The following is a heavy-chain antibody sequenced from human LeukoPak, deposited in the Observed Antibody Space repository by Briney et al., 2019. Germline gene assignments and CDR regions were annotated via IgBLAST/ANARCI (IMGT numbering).Heavy chain of an antibody. CDR1: GFTFSSYA. J-gene: IGHJ4*02. CDR3: AKRGSCTSISCLSTTLDS. D-gene: IGHD2-2*01. V-gene: IGHV3-30-3*02. Sequence: PGGSLRLSCAASGFTFSSYAMHWVRQAPGKGLEWVAVISDDGGNKYYADSVKGRFTISRDNSKNTLSLLMNSLRAEDTALYYCAKRGSCTSISCLSTTLDSWGQGALVTVSS. CDR2: ISDDGGNK.